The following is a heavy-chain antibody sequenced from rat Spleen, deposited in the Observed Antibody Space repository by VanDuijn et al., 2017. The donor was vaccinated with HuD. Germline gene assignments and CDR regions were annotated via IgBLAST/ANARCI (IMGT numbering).Heavy chain of an antibody. Sequence: EVQLVESGGGLVQPGRSLKLSCVASGFTFNNYWMTWIRQAPGKGLEWIGAINKDSSTINYTPSLKDKFTISRDNARNTLYLQMSKLVSEDTAIYNWARDDTEGMDAWGQGASVTVSS. CDR2: INKDSSTI. J-gene: IGHJ4*01. D-gene: IGHD1-11*01. CDR3: ARDDTEGMDA. CDR1: GFTFNNYW. V-gene: IGHV4-2*01.